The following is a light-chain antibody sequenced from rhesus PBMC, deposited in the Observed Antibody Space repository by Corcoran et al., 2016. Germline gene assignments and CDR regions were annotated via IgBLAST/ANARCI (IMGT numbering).Light chain of an antibody. CDR1: ENVNNY. CDR3: QHNYGSPFT. CDR2: KAS. V-gene: IGKV1-74*01. Sequence: DIQMTQSPSSLSASVGDRVTITCRASENVNNYLNWYQQKPGKAPKLLSYKASTLQSGVPSRFSGSGSRTDYTFTISSLQSEDVATFYCQHNYGSPFTFGPGTKLDIK. J-gene: IGKJ3*01.